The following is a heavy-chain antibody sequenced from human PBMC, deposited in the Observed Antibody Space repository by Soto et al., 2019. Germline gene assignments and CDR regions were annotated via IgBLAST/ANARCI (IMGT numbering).Heavy chain of an antibody. CDR1: GGSISSSSYY. Sequence: PSETLSRTCTVSGGSISSSSYYWGWIRQPPGKGLEWIGSIYYSGSTYYNLSLKSRVTISVDTSKNQFSLKLSSVTAADMAMYYCARPKTIGAAAGKGWFDPWGQGTLVTVSS. V-gene: IGHV4-39*01. CDR2: IYYSGST. D-gene: IGHD6-13*01. CDR3: ARPKTIGAAAGKGWFDP. J-gene: IGHJ5*02.